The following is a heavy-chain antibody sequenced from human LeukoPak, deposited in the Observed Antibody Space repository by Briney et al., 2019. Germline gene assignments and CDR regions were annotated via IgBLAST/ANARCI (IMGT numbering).Heavy chain of an antibody. CDR1: GFTFSSYE. Sequence: GGSLRLSCAASGFTFSSYEMNWVRQAPGKGLEWVSYISSSGSTIYYADSVKGRFTISRDNAKNSLYLQMNSLRAEDTAVYYCARVGCSSTSCYADYYYGMDVWGQGTTVTVSS. D-gene: IGHD2-2*01. J-gene: IGHJ6*02. CDR3: ARVGCSSTSCYADYYYGMDV. CDR2: ISSSGSTI. V-gene: IGHV3-48*03.